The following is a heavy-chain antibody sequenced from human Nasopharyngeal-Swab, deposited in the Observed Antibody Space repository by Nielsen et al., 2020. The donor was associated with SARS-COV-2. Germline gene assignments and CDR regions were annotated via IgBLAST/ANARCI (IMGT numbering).Heavy chain of an antibody. J-gene: IGHJ4*02. CDR2: IWYDGSDK. CDR1: GFTFSTYG. V-gene: IGHV3-33*01. CDR3: AREHAAAGPTFDY. Sequence: GESLKTSCAASGFTFSTYGMHWVRQAPGKGLEWVAVIWYDGSDKYYADSVKGRFTISRDNSKNTLYLQMNSLRAEDTAVYYCAREHAAAGPTFDYWGQGTLVTVSS. D-gene: IGHD6-13*01.